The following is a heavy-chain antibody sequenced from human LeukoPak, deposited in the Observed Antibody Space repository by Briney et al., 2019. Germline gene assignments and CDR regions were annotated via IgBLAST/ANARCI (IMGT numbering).Heavy chain of an antibody. J-gene: IGHJ4*02. V-gene: IGHV3-74*01. CDR3: VRDERRDGYNQLDY. CDR2: INSDGSNT. Sequence: GGSLRLSCAASEFTFSSYSMNWVRQVPGKGLVWVARINSDGSNTDYADSVKGRFTVSRDNAKNTLLLQMNSLRAEDTAMYYCVRDERRDGYNQLDYWGQGTLVTVSS. CDR1: EFTFSSYS. D-gene: IGHD5-24*01.